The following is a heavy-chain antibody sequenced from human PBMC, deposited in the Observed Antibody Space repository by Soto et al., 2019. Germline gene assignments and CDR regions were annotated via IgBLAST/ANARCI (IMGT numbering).Heavy chain of an antibody. J-gene: IGHJ6*02. Sequence: GGSLRLSCAASGFTFSDSYMSWIRQAPGKGLEWISYITFSGNTVYYADSLKGRFTISRDNAKNSLYLQMNRLRAEDTAVYCCARVSWREKYGMDVWGQGTRVTVSS. V-gene: IGHV3-11*01. CDR2: ITFSGNTV. CDR3: ARVSWREKYGMDV. CDR1: GFTFSDSY.